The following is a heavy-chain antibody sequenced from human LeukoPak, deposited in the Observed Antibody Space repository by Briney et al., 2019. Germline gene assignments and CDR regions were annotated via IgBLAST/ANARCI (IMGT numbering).Heavy chain of an antibody. D-gene: IGHD6-19*01. V-gene: IGHV3-23*01. J-gene: IGHJ4*02. CDR2: ISGSGGST. Sequence: GGSLRLSCAASGFTFSSYAMSWVRQAPGKGLEWVSAISGSGGSTYYADSVKGWFTISRDNSKNTLYLQMNSLRAEDTAVYYCASRKISGSSGWLEETWGQGTLVTVSS. CDR3: ASRKISGSSGWLEET. CDR1: GFTFSSYA.